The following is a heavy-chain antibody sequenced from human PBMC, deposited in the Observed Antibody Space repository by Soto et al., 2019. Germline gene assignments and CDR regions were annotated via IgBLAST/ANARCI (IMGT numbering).Heavy chain of an antibody. CDR1: GYTFTTYG. Sequence: ASVKGSCKASGYTFTTYGISWVRQAPGQGLEWMGWISAYNDNTNYAQNLQGRVTMTTDTSTSTAYMELRSLRSDDTVVYYCAREYCSGGSCYGPDYWGQGTMVTVSS. J-gene: IGHJ4*02. V-gene: IGHV1-18*01. CDR2: ISAYNDNT. D-gene: IGHD2-15*01. CDR3: AREYCSGGSCYGPDY.